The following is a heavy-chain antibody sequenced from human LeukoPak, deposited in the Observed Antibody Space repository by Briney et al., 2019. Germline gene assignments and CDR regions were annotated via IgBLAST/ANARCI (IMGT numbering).Heavy chain of an antibody. CDR2: TKSKTDGGTT. CDR1: GFTFSNAW. D-gene: IGHD3-10*01. J-gene: IGHJ6*02. V-gene: IGHV3-15*01. CDR3: TTDLWFGEFGLDV. Sequence: GGSLRLSCAASGFTFSNAWMSWVRQAPGKGLEWVGRTKSKTDGGTTDYVAPVKGRFTISRDDSKNTLYVQMNSLKTEDTAVYYCTTDLWFGEFGLDVWGQGTTVIVSS.